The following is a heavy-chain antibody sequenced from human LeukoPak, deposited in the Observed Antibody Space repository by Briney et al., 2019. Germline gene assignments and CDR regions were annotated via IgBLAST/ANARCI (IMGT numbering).Heavy chain of an antibody. CDR2: IYYGGST. V-gene: IGHV4-59*01. Sequence: PSETLSLTCTVSGRSISGSYWSWLRQPPGKGLEWIGYIYYGGSTNYNASLKNRVTISVDASKNQVSLQLDSPTAADTALYYCAATGAYYFHYWGQGTLVTVSS. CDR1: GRSISGSY. CDR3: AATGAYYFHY. D-gene: IGHD3-9*01. J-gene: IGHJ4*02.